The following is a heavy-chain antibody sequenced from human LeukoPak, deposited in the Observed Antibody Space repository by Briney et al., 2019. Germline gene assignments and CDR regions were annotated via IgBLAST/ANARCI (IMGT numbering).Heavy chain of an antibody. J-gene: IGHJ4*02. V-gene: IGHV3-23*01. D-gene: IGHD3-3*01. Sequence: PGGSLRLSCAASGFTFSSYAMSWVRQAPGKGVEGVSAIRGSGGSTYYEDSVKGRFTISRDNSKNTLYLQMNSLRAEDTDVYYCAKVDFWSGYRDYWGQGTLVTVSS. CDR2: IRGSGGST. CDR3: AKVDFWSGYRDY. CDR1: GFTFSSYA.